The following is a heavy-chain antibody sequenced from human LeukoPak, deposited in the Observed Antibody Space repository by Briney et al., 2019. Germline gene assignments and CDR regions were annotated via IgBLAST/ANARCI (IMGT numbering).Heavy chain of an antibody. Sequence: ASVKVSCKASGYTFTSYYMHWVRQAPGQGLEWMGIINPSGGSTSYAQKFQGRVTMTRDTSTSTVYMELSSLRSEDTAVYYCVRDVTYDFWSGYWFDPWGQGTLVTVSS. CDR2: INPSGGST. CDR3: VRDVTYDFWSGYWFDP. V-gene: IGHV1-46*01. J-gene: IGHJ5*02. D-gene: IGHD3-3*01. CDR1: GYTFTSYY.